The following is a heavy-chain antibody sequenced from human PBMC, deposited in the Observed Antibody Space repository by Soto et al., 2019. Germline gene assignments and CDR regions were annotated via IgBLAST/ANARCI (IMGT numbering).Heavy chain of an antibody. D-gene: IGHD3-3*01. CDR1: GYRFTSYW. V-gene: IGHV5-51*01. Sequence: PGESQKISSQGSGYRFTSYWIGWVRQMPGKGLEWMGIIYPGDSNTRYSPSLQGQVTISVDKSISTAYLQWSSLKATDTAMYYCARHAYDFWSGHPNPRYYYGMDVWGQGTTVTVSS. CDR2: IYPGDSNT. CDR3: ARHAYDFWSGHPNPRYYYGMDV. J-gene: IGHJ6*02.